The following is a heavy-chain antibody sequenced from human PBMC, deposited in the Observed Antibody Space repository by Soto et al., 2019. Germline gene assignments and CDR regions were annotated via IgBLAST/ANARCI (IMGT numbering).Heavy chain of an antibody. V-gene: IGHV3-21*01. J-gene: IGHJ4*02. Sequence: EVQLVESGGGLVKPGGSLRLSCAASGFTFSSYSMNWVRQAPGKGLEWVSSISSSSSYIYYADSVKGRFTISRDNAKNSLYLQMNGLRAEDTAVYYCARDYYDSSGLAFDYWGQGTLVTVSS. CDR3: ARDYYDSSGLAFDY. CDR2: ISSSSSYI. D-gene: IGHD3-22*01. CDR1: GFTFSSYS.